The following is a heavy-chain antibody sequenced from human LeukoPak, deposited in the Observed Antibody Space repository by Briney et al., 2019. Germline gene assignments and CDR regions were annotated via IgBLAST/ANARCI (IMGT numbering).Heavy chain of an antibody. J-gene: IGHJ6*02. D-gene: IGHD4-17*01. CDR3: AKDQGGDYDYYYYGMDV. CDR2: ISYDGSNK. CDR1: GFTFSSYG. V-gene: IGHV3-30*18. Sequence: GRSLRLSCAASGFTFSSYGMHWVRQAPGKGLEWVAVISYDGSNKYYADSVKGRFTISRDNSKNTLYLQMNSLRAEDTAVYYCAKDQGGDYDYYYYGMDVWGQGTRSPSP.